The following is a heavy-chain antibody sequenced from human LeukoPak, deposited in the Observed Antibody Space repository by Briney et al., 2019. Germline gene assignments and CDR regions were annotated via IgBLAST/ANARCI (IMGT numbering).Heavy chain of an antibody. V-gene: IGHV1-18*01. Sequence: ASVKVSCKASGYSFTTYIIHWVRQAPGQGLEWMGWISPYNGNTKYAQKLQGRVTMTADTSTTTAYMELRSLRSDDTAVYYCARLGASLGYCSGGSCYDDYWGQGTLVTVSS. J-gene: IGHJ4*02. CDR1: GYSFTTYI. CDR3: ARLGASLGYCSGGSCYDDY. CDR2: ISPYNGNT. D-gene: IGHD2-15*01.